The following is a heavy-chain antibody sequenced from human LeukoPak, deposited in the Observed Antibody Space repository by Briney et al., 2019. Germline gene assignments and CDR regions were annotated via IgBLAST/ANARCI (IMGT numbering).Heavy chain of an antibody. CDR3: ARDGRGSTSLDN. D-gene: IGHD6-6*01. J-gene: IGHJ4*02. CDR2: INHSGST. V-gene: IGHV4-34*01. CDR1: GGSFSGYY. Sequence: NSSETLSLTCAVYGGSFSGYYWSWIRQPPGKGLEWIGEINHSGSTNYNPSLKSRVTISVDTSKNQFSLKLSSVTAADTAVYYCARDGRGSTSLDNWGQGILVTVSS.